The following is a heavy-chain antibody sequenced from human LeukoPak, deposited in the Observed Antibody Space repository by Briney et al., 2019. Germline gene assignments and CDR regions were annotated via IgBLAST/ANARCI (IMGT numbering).Heavy chain of an antibody. D-gene: IGHD6-19*01. CDR3: ARASTPSIAVAPPSGMDV. V-gene: IGHV3-30*04. Sequence: GGSLRLSCAASGFTFSSYAMHWVRQAPGKGLEWVAVISYDGSNKYYADSVKGRFTISRDNSKNTLYLQMNSLRAEDTAMYYCARASTPSIAVAPPSGMDVWGKGTTVTVSS. CDR2: ISYDGSNK. CDR1: GFTFSSYA. J-gene: IGHJ6*04.